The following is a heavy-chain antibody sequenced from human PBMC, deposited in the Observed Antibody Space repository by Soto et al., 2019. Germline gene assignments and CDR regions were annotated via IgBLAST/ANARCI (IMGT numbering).Heavy chain of an antibody. J-gene: IGHJ4*02. CDR3: ARASSTSCYY. V-gene: IGHV3-74*01. CDR2: INNDGSST. Sequence: GGSLRLSCAASGFTFSSYGMHWVRQAPGKGLVWVSRINNDGSSTSYADSVKGRFTISRDNAKNTLYLQMNSLSAEDTAGYYCARASSTSCYYWGQGTLVAVSS. CDR1: GFTFSSYG. D-gene: IGHD2-2*01.